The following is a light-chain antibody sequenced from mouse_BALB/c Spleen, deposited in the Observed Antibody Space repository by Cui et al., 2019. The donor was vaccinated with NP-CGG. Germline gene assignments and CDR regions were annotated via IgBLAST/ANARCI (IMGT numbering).Light chain of an antibody. CDR3: ALWYSNHWV. V-gene: IGLV1*01. CDR2: GTH. Sequence: QAVVTQESALTTSPGETVTLTCSSSTGAVTTSNYANWVQEKPDHLFTGLIGGTHNRPPGVPARFSGSLIGDKAALTITGAQTEDEAIYFCALWYSNHWVFGGGTKLTVL. J-gene: IGLJ1*01. CDR1: TGAVTTSNY.